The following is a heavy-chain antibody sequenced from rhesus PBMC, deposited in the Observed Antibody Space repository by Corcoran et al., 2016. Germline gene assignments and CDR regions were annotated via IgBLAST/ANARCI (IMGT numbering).Heavy chain of an antibody. Sequence: QVQLQESGPGVVKPSETLSRTCAVSGGSISCSYRWSWIRPPPGKGLEWVGYIYGSSTSTNYNPSLKSRVTISTDTSKNQFSLKLSSVTAADTAVYYCARDRYSGGWYAGHYWGQGVLVTVSS. V-gene: IGHV4S10*01. CDR3: ARDRYSGGWYAGHY. D-gene: IGHD6-37*01. CDR1: GGSISCSYR. CDR2: IYGSSTST. J-gene: IGHJ4*01.